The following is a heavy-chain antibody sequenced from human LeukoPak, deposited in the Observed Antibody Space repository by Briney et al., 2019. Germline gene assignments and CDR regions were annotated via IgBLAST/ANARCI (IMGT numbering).Heavy chain of an antibody. CDR1: GGSFSGYY. V-gene: IGHV4-34*01. Sequence: SETLSLTCAVCGGSFSGYYWSWIRQPPGKGLEWIGEINHSGSTNYNPSLKSRVTISVDTSKNQFSLKLSSVTAADTAVYYCARVVTAIPWGQGTLVTVSS. J-gene: IGHJ5*02. CDR3: ARVVTAIP. D-gene: IGHD2-21*02. CDR2: INHSGST.